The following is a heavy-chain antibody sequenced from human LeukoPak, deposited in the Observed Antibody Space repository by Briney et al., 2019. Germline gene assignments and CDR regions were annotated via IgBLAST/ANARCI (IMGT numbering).Heavy chain of an antibody. J-gene: IGHJ3*02. Sequence: ASVKVSCKASGYTVTSYYMHWVRQAPGQGLEWMAILNPSGGSSNYAQKFQGRATLTRATSTGTVYMELSSLRSEDTAVYYCATDRDVTTRPNDAFDIWGQGTMVTVSS. CDR1: GYTVTSYY. V-gene: IGHV1-46*01. CDR3: ATDRDVTTRPNDAFDI. CDR2: LNPSGGSS. D-gene: IGHD4-17*01.